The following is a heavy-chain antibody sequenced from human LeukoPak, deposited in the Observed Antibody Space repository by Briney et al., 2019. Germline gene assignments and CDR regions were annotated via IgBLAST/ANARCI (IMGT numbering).Heavy chain of an antibody. Sequence: SQTLSLTCAVSGGSFSAFFWRWIRQPPGKGLEWIGDVGHSGSADYNPSLKSRVTISADPSKTQFSLKLTSVTAADTAVYYCATRGDYSDTSGNSYDALDIWGQGTMVTVSS. CDR3: ATRGDYSDTSGNSYDALDI. V-gene: IGHV4-34*01. CDR1: GGSFSAFF. CDR2: VGHSGSA. J-gene: IGHJ3*02. D-gene: IGHD3-22*01.